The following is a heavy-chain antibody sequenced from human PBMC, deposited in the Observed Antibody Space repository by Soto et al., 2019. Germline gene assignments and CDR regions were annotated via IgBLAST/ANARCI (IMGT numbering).Heavy chain of an antibody. Sequence: LRLSCAASGFIFSNYAMSWVRQAPGKGLEWVSAIGGNGADTYYADSVKGRFTISRDNSKNTLYLQMNSLRAEDTAVYFCAIPSGLTVTGPDYWGQGTLVTVSS. CDR1: GFIFSNYA. CDR3: AIPSGLTVTGPDY. D-gene: IGHD6-19*01. V-gene: IGHV3-23*01. J-gene: IGHJ4*02. CDR2: IGGNGADT.